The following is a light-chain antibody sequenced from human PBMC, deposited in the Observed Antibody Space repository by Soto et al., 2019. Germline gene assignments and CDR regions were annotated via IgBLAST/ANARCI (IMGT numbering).Light chain of an antibody. CDR3: QQYGSSPWT. CDR1: QSVSSSF. V-gene: IGKV3-20*01. J-gene: IGKJ1*01. CDR2: GAS. Sequence: EIVWTQSPGTLSLSPGERATLSCRASQSVSSSFLAWYQQKPGQAPRLLIYGASSRATAIPDRFSGSGSGTDFTLTISRLEPEDFAVYYCQQYGSSPWTFGQGTKVEIK.